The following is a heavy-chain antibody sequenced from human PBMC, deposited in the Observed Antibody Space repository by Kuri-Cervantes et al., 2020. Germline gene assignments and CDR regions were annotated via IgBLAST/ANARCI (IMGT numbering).Heavy chain of an antibody. Sequence: GGSLRLSCTVSGGSISSSSYYWGWIRQPPGKGLEWVSSISSSSSYIYYADSVKGRFTISRDNSKNTLYLQMNSLRAEDTAVYYCAREEGDPLLYGMDVWGQGTTVTVSS. D-gene: IGHD2-2*01. CDR1: GGSISSSS. J-gene: IGHJ6*02. CDR2: ISSSSSYI. V-gene: IGHV3-21*01. CDR3: AREEGDPLLYGMDV.